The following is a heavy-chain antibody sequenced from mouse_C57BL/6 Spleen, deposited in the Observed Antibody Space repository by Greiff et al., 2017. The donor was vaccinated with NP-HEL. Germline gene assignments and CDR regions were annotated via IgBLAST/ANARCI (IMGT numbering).Heavy chain of an antibody. J-gene: IGHJ2*01. D-gene: IGHD2-10*01. Sequence: QVQLKESGAELVKPGASVKLSCKASGYTFTEYTIHWVKQRSGQGLEWIGWFYPGSGSIKYNEKFKDKATLTADKSSSTVYMELSRLTSEDSAVYFCARHEEEESYYGYFDYWGQGTTLTVSS. V-gene: IGHV1-62-2*01. CDR1: GYTFTEYT. CDR2: FYPGSGSI. CDR3: ARHEEEESYYGYFDY.